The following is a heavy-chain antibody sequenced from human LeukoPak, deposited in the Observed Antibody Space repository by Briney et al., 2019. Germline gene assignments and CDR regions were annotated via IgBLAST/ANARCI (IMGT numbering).Heavy chain of an antibody. J-gene: IGHJ6*02. CDR2: MNPNSGNT. V-gene: IGHV1-8*01. CDR3: ARGRRVSYDSYYYYYYGMDV. CDR1: GYTFTSYD. D-gene: IGHD3-3*01. Sequence: GASVKVSCKASGYTFTSYDIHWVRQATGQGLEWMGWMNPNSGNTGYAQKFQGRVTMTRNTSISTAYMELSSLRSEDTAVYYCARGRRVSYDSYYYYYYGMDVWGQGTTVTVSS.